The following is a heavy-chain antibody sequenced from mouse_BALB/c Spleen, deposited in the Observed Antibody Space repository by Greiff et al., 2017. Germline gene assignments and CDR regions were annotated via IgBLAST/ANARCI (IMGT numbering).Heavy chain of an antibody. CDR3: AREGTYYRYGGYFDY. J-gene: IGHJ2*01. Sequence: EVKVEESGGGLVQPGGSLKLSCAASGFTFSSYGMSWVRQTPDKRLELVATINSNGGSTYYPDSVKGRFTISRDNAKNTLYLQMSSLKSEDTAMYYCAREGTYYRYGGYFDYWGQGTTLTVSS. D-gene: IGHD2-14*01. V-gene: IGHV5-6-3*01. CDR2: INSNGGST. CDR1: GFTFSSYG.